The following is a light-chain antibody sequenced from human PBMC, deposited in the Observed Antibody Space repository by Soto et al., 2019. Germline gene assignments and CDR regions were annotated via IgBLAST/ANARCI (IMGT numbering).Light chain of an antibody. CDR2: GTS. V-gene: IGKV3-20*01. J-gene: IGKJ3*01. CDR3: QQYVSSPFT. Sequence: EIVLTQSPGTLSLSPGERATLSCRASQSVSSSYLAWFQQKPGQSPRLLIYGTSNRATGIPDRFSGSGSGTDFTLTISRLEPDDFAVYYCQQYVSSPFTFGPGTKVDIK. CDR1: QSVSSSY.